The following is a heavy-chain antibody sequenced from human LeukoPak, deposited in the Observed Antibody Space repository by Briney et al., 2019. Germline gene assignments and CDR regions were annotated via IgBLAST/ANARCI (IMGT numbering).Heavy chain of an antibody. CDR2: FDPEDGET. CDR1: GYTLTELS. Sequence: ASVKVSCKVSGYTLTELSMHWVRQAPGKGLEWMGGFDPEDGETIYAQKFQGRVTMTEDTSTDTAYMELSSLRSEDTAVYYCDSGYGIYDKQGNFDYWGQGTLLTVSS. CDR3: DSGYGIYDKQGNFDY. J-gene: IGHJ4*02. V-gene: IGHV1-24*01. D-gene: IGHD3-22*01.